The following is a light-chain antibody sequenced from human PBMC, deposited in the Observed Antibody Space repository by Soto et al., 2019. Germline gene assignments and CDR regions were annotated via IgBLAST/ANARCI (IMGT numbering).Light chain of an antibody. CDR2: WAS. V-gene: IGKV4-1*01. CDR1: QSVLVSSMNENC. J-gene: IGKJ1*01. CDR3: QHCYSPPWT. Sequence: DIVMTQSPASLAVSLGERAAIKCKSSQSVLVSSMNENCLGWYQQKQGQPTKLLIYWASNRASGVPDRFSGSGSGTDFTLTITNQQAEDVALYYCQHCYSPPWTFSQGTKVEIK.